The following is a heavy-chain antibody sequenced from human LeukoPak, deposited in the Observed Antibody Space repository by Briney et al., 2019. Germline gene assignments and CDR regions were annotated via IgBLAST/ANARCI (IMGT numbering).Heavy chain of an antibody. V-gene: IGHV1-18*04. J-gene: IGHJ4*02. CDR2: ISVYNGNT. Sequence: ASVKVSCKASGYTFTSYYMHWVRQAPGQGLEWMGWISVYNGNTNYAQKLQGRVTMTTDTSTSTAYMELRSLRSDDTAVYYCARDHPRGFSYNYWGQGTLVTVSS. CDR1: GYTFTSYY. CDR3: ARDHPRGFSYNY. D-gene: IGHD1-26*01.